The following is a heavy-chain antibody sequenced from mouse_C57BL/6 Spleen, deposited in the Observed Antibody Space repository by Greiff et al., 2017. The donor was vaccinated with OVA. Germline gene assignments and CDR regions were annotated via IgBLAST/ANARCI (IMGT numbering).Heavy chain of an antibody. D-gene: IGHD2-1*01. CDR2: IDPENGDT. V-gene: IGHV14-4*01. CDR3: TKGDGNFLFGY. Sequence: EVQLQQSGAELVRPGASVKLSCTASGFNIKDDYMHWVKQRPEQGLEWIGWIDPENGDTEYASKFQGKATITADTSSNTAYLQLSSLTSEDTAVYYCTKGDGNFLFGYWGQGTTLTVSS. J-gene: IGHJ2*01. CDR1: GFNIKDDY.